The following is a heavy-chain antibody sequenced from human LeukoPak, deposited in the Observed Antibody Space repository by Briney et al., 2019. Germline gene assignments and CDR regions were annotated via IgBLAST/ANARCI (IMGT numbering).Heavy chain of an antibody. J-gene: IGHJ4*02. V-gene: IGHV4-39*01. CDR3: ARHQYYYDSSGYLNPSYYFDY. CDR2: IYYSGST. Sequence: SETLSLTYTVSGGSISSSSYYWGWIRQPPGKGLEWIGSIYYSGSTYYNPSLKSRVTISVDTSKNQFSLKLSSVTAADTAVYYCARHQYYYDSSGYLNPSYYFDYWGQGTLVTVSS. D-gene: IGHD3-22*01. CDR1: GGSISSSSYY.